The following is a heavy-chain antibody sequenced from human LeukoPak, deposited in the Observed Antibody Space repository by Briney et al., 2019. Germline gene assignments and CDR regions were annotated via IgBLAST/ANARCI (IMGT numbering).Heavy chain of an antibody. CDR1: GYSFSNYW. CDR2: VYPRDSDT. J-gene: IGHJ4*02. V-gene: IGHV5-51*01. D-gene: IGHD1-1*01. Sequence: GESLKISCKASGYSFSNYWIGWVRQVPGKGLEWMGIVYPRDSDTRYSPSFQGQVTISADKSISTAYLQWSSLKASDTAAYYCARPGERSRRDWNLDQWGQGTLVTVSS. CDR3: ARPGERSRRDWNLDQ.